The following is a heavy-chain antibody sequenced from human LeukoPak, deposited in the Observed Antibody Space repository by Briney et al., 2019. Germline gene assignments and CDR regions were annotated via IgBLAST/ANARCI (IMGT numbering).Heavy chain of an antibody. J-gene: IGHJ4*02. D-gene: IGHD3-22*01. CDR3: ARALDSFYDSSGYYYSPSGY. Sequence: ASVKVTCKASGYTFTGYYMHWVRQAPGQGLEWMGWINPNSGGTNYAQKFQGRVTMTRDTSISTAYMELSRLRSDDTAVYYCARALDSFYDSSGYYYSPSGYWGQGTLVTVSS. CDR1: GYTFTGYY. CDR2: INPNSGGT. V-gene: IGHV1-2*02.